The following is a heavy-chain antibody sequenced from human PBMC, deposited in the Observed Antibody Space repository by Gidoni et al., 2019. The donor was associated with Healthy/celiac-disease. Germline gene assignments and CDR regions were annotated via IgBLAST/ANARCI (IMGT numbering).Heavy chain of an antibody. CDR1: GFTFGDYA. J-gene: IGHJ2*01. Sequence: EVQLVESGGGLVKPGRSLRLSCTASGFTFGDYAMSWFRQAPGKGLEWVGFIRSKAYGGTTEYAASVKGRFTISRDDSKSIAYLQMNSLKTEDTAVYYCTRTLPRAPIPVTHFDLWGRGTLVTVSS. V-gene: IGHV3-49*05. D-gene: IGHD4-17*01. CDR3: TRTLPRAPIPVTHFDL. CDR2: IRSKAYGGTT.